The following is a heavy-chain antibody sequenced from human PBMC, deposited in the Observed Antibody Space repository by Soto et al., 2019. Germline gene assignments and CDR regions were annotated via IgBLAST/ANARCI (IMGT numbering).Heavy chain of an antibody. V-gene: IGHV4-30-4*01. CDR1: GGSITSYNHY. D-gene: IGHD5-12*01. CDR2: IDYSGTT. Sequence: PSETLSLTCTVSGGSITSYNHYWTWIRQAPGKGLECIGYIDYSGTTNYSPSLQGRVTISVDKSKNHFSLSLTSVTAADTAVYYCARGSRGPRWFDPWGQGALVTVSS. CDR3: ARGSRGPRWFDP. J-gene: IGHJ5*02.